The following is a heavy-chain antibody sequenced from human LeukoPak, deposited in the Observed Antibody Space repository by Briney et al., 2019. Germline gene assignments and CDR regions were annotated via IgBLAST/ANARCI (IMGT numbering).Heavy chain of an antibody. V-gene: IGHV4-59*01. CDR2: IYYSGST. Sequence: PSETLSLTCTVSAGSISSYYWSWIRQPPGKGMEWIGYIYYSGSTNYNPSLKSRVTISVGTSKNQFSLKLSSVTAADTAVYYCAVAVAGRGYFDYWGQGTLVTVSS. D-gene: IGHD6-19*01. CDR1: AGSISSYY. J-gene: IGHJ4*02. CDR3: AVAVAGRGYFDY.